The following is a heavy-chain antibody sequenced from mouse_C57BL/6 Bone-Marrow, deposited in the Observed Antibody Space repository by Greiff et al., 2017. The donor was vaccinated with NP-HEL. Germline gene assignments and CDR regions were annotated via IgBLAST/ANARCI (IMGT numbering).Heavy chain of an antibody. J-gene: IGHJ2*01. CDR3: ARSANWADYFDY. CDR1: GYTFTNYW. D-gene: IGHD4-1*01. CDR2: IYPGGGYT. Sequence: QVQLKQSGAELVRPGTSVKMSCKASGYTFTNYWIGWAKQRPGHGLEWIGDIYPGGGYTNYNVKFKGKATLTADKSSSTAYMQFSSLTSEDSAIYYCARSANWADYFDYWGQGTTLTVSS. V-gene: IGHV1-63*01.